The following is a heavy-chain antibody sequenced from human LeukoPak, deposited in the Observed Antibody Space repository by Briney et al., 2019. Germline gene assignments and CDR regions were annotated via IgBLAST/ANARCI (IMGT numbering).Heavy chain of an antibody. J-gene: IGHJ3*02. Sequence: PGGSLRLSCAASGFTFSNAWMSWVRQAPGKGLEWVGRIKSKTDGGTTDYAAPVKGRFTISRDDSKNTLYLQMNSLRAEDTAVYYCVMYYYDSSGYLTFDAFDIWGQGTMVTVSS. V-gene: IGHV3-15*01. CDR1: GFTFSNAW. CDR2: IKSKTDGGTT. CDR3: VMYYYDSSGYLTFDAFDI. D-gene: IGHD3-22*01.